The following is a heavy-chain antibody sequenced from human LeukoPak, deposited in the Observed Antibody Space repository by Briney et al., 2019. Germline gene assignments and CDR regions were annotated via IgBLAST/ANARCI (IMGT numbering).Heavy chain of an antibody. CDR2: IYYSGST. Sequence: SETLSLTCTVSGGSISSYYWSWIRQPPGKGLEWIGYIYYSGSTNYNPSLKSRVTISIDTSKNQFSLELSSVTAADTAVYYCARFSDYGWFDPWGQGTLVTVSS. J-gene: IGHJ5*02. V-gene: IGHV4-59*08. CDR1: GGSISSYY. CDR3: ARFSDYGWFDP. D-gene: IGHD4-17*01.